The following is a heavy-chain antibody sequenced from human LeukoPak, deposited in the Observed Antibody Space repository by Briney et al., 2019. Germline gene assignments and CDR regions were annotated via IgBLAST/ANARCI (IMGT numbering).Heavy chain of an antibody. CDR2: IRGVGHGP. J-gene: IGHJ3*02. CDR3: ARDPTGDYVGAFDM. V-gene: IGHV3-23*01. Sequence: GGSLRLSCTASGFTLSDYAMMWVRQSPGKGPEGVAAIRGVGHGPFYADSVSGRFTIYRDNSTYTLFLQMASMRAEDTAAYHCARDPTGDYVGAFDMWGPGTMVTVSS. CDR1: GFTLSDYA. D-gene: IGHD4-17*01.